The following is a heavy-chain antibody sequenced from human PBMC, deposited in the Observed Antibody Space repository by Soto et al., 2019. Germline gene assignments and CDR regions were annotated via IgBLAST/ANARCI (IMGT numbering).Heavy chain of an antibody. CDR2: TCYRTKWYN. CDR3: ARLHSSSSSDMDV. V-gene: IGHV6-1*01. CDR1: GDSVSSNDAA. D-gene: IGHD6-6*01. Sequence: SQTLSLTCAISGDSVSSNDAAWNWIRQSPSRGLEWLGRTCYRTKWYNGYAVSVKSRITITPDTSKNQFSLQPNSVTPEDTAVYYCARLHSSSSSDMDVWGQGTTVTVSS. J-gene: IGHJ6*02.